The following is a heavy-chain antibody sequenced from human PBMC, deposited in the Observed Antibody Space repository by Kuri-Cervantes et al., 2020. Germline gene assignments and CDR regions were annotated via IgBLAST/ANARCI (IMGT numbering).Heavy chain of an antibody. CDR2: IIPIFGTA. CDR3: ARAGYYYDSSGYYDH. Sequence: VKVSCKASGGTFSSYAISWVRQAPGQGLEWMGGIIPIFGTANYAQKFQGRVTITADESTSTAYMELSSLRSEDTAVYYCARAGYYYDSSGYYDHWGQGTLVTVSS. D-gene: IGHD3-22*01. J-gene: IGHJ5*02. V-gene: IGHV1-69*01. CDR1: GGTFSSYA.